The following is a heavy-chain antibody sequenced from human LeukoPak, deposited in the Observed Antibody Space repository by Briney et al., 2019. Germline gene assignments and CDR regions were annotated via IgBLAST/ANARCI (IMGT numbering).Heavy chain of an antibody. V-gene: IGHV4-30-4*01. CDR3: ARWKTTVTTSADYFDY. D-gene: IGHD4-17*01. CDR2: IYYSGST. CDR1: GGSISSGDYY. Sequence: SETLSLTCTVSGGSISSGDYYWSWIRQPPGKGLEWIGYIYYSGSTYYNPSLKSRVTISVDTSKNQFSLELSSVTAADTAVYYCARWKTTVTTSADYFDYWGQGTLVTVSS. J-gene: IGHJ4*02.